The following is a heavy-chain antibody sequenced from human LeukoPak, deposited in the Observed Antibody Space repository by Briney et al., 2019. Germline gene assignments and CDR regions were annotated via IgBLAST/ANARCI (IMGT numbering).Heavy chain of an antibody. J-gene: IGHJ4*02. Sequence: SETLSLTCTVSGGSISSSSYYWGWIRQPPGTGLEWIGSIYYSGSTYYNPSLKSRVTISVDTSKNQFSLKLSSVTAADTAVYYCARRASGYSSSWYFDYWGQGTLVTVSS. V-gene: IGHV4-39*01. CDR2: IYYSGST. CDR1: GGSISSSSYY. CDR3: ARRASGYSSSWYFDY. D-gene: IGHD6-13*01.